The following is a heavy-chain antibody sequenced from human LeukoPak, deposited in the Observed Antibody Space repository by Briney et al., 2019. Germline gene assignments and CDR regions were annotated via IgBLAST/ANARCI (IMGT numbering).Heavy chain of an antibody. CDR3: AGGIVGATDY. J-gene: IGHJ4*02. V-gene: IGHV4-31*03. Sequence: SETLSLTCTVSGGSISSGGYYWSWIRQHPGKGLEWIGYIYYSGSTYYNPSLKSRVTISVDTSKNQFSLKLSSVTAADTAVYYCAGGIVGATDYWGQGTLVTVSS. CDR1: GGSISSGGYY. CDR2: IYYSGST. D-gene: IGHD1-26*01.